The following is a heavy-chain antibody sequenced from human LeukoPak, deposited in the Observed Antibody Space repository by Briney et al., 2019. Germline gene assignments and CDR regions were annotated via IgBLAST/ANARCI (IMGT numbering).Heavy chain of an antibody. D-gene: IGHD4-17*01. CDR3: AREGNDYGDYHDAFDI. CDR2: IYHSGST. J-gene: IGHJ3*02. V-gene: IGHV4-30-2*01. Sequence: PSQTLSLTCAVSGGSISSGGYCWSWIRQPPGKGLEWIGYIYHSGSTYYNPSLKSRVTISVDRSKNQFSLKLSSVTAADTAVYYCAREGNDYGDYHDAFDIWGQGTMVTVSS. CDR1: GGSISSGGYC.